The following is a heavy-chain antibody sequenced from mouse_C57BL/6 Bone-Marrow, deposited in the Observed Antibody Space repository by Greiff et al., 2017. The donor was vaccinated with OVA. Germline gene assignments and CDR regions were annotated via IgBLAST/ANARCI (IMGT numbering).Heavy chain of an antibody. CDR3: ARRRMVTTGFAY. CDR1: GYAFSSSW. V-gene: IGHV1-82*01. D-gene: IGHD2-2*01. Sequence: VQLQQSGPELVKPGASVKISCKASGYAFSSSWMNWVKQRPGKGLEWIGRIYPGDGDTNYNGKFKGKATLTADKSSSTAYMQLSSLTSEDSAVYFCARRRMVTTGFAYWGQGTLVTVSA. CDR2: IYPGDGDT. J-gene: IGHJ3*01.